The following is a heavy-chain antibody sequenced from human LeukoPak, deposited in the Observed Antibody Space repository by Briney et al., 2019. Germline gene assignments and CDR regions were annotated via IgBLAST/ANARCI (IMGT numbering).Heavy chain of an antibody. CDR1: GFTFTNYW. Sequence: PGGSLRLSCAASGFTFTNYWMSWVRQAPGKGPEWVANIKQDGSEKCYVDSVKGPFTISRDNAKNSLYLQMNSLRAEDTAVYYCARDGFYYALDYWGQGTLVTVSS. J-gene: IGHJ4*02. D-gene: IGHD3-10*01. CDR3: ARDGFYYALDY. CDR2: IKQDGSEK. V-gene: IGHV3-7*01.